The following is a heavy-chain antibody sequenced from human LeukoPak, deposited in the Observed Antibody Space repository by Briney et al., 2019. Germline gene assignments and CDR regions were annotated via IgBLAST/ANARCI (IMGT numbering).Heavy chain of an antibody. CDR2: IKSKTDGGTT. V-gene: IGHV3-15*01. D-gene: IGHD3-10*01. CDR1: GFTFSNAW. J-gene: IGHJ3*02. CDR3: ATSLTLYGSASYGRGAFDI. Sequence: PGWSLRLSCVASGFTFSNAWMSWVRQAPGKGLEWVGRIKSKTDGGTTDYPAPVKGRFTISRDDSKNTLFLQMDSLKTEDTAVYYCATSLTLYGSASYGRGAFDIWGQGTMVTVSS.